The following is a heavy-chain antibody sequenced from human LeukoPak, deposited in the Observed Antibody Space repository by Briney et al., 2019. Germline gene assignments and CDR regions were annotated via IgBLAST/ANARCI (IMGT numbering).Heavy chain of an antibody. Sequence: ASVKVSCKASGYTFSGYFLHWVRQAPGQGLEWMGWINPNSGGTNYAQKFQGRVTMTRDTSISTAYMELSWLRSDDTAMYYCARGLAARYWGQGTLVTVSS. CDR2: INPNSGGT. D-gene: IGHD6-6*01. CDR1: GYTFSGYF. V-gene: IGHV1-2*02. CDR3: ARGLAARY. J-gene: IGHJ4*02.